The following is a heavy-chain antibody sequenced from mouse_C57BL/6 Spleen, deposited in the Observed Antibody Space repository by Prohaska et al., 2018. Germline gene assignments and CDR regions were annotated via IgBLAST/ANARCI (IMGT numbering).Heavy chain of an antibody. J-gene: IGHJ3*01. D-gene: IGHD3-2*02. CDR1: GFSLSTSGIG. V-gene: IGHV8-4*01. CDR3: AKSDSSGYGFAY. Sequence: QITLKQSGPGIVQPSQPVRLTCTFSGFSLSTSGIGLTWIRQPSGQGLEWMATIWWDDDNRYNPSLKCRRAVSKDTSNNQAFLNIITVETAYTAIYYCAKSDSSGYGFAYWGQGTLVTVSA. CDR2: IWWDDDN.